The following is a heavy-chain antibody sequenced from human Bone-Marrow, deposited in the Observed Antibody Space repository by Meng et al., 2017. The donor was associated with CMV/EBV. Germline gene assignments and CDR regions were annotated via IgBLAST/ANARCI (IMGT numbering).Heavy chain of an antibody. CDR1: GYTFTGYY. CDR3: ARDHRTYSSSWYVYYYYGMDV. D-gene: IGHD6-13*01. Sequence: ASVKVSCKASGYTFTGYYMHWVRQAPGQGLEWMGWINPNSGGTNYAQKFQGRVTMTRDTSISTAYMELSRLRSDDTAVYYCARDHRTYSSSWYVYYYYGMDVWGQGPTVTVSS. J-gene: IGHJ6*02. CDR2: INPNSGGT. V-gene: IGHV1-2*02.